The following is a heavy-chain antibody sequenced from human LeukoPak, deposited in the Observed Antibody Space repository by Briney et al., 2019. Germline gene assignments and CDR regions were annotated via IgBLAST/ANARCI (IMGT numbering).Heavy chain of an antibody. V-gene: IGHV1-2*02. D-gene: IGHD5-18*01. CDR2: INPNSGGT. Sequence: GASVKVSCKASGYTFTGYYMHWVRQAPGQGLEWMGWINPNSGGTNYAQKFQGRATMTRDTSISTAYMELSRLRSDDTAVYYCARPGDTAMDAFDYWGQGTLVTVSS. CDR3: ARPGDTAMDAFDY. J-gene: IGHJ4*02. CDR1: GYTFTGYY.